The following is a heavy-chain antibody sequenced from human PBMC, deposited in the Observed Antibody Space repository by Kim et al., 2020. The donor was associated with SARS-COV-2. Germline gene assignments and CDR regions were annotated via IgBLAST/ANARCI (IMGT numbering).Heavy chain of an antibody. CDR1: GGTFSSYA. CDR2: IIPILGIA. D-gene: IGHD3-10*01. V-gene: IGHV1-69*04. Sequence: SVKVSCKASGGTFSSYAISWVRQAPGQGLEWMGRIIPILGIANYAQKFQGRVTITPDKSTSTAYMELSSLRSEDTAVYYCARDPHRTWIGTGVWFDPWGQGTLVTVSS. CDR3: ARDPHRTWIGTGVWFDP. J-gene: IGHJ5*02.